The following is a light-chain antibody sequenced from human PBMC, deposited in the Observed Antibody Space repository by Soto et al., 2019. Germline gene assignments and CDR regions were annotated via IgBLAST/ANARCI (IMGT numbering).Light chain of an antibody. CDR1: QSVSNNY. J-gene: IGKJ2*01. CDR3: HQYGSSPPYT. CDR2: GSS. Sequence: EIVLTQSPGTLSLSPGERATLSCRASQSVSNNYIAWYQQKPGQAPRLLIFGSSDRATGIPDRFSGSGSGTDFTLTISSLEPEDFAVYSCHQYGSSPPYTFGQGTNLEI. V-gene: IGKV3-20*01.